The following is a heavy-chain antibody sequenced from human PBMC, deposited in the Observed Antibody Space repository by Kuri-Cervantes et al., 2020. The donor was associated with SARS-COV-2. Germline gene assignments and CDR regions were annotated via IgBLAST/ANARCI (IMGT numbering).Heavy chain of an antibody. CDR1: GGSISSYY. Sequence: ESLKISCTVSGGSISSYYWSWIRQPPGKGLEWIGYIYYSGSNNYNPSLKSRVTISVDTSKNQFSLKLSSVTAADTAVYYCARALGTTGDYWGQRTLVTVSS. J-gene: IGHJ4*02. V-gene: IGHV4-59*01. CDR2: IYYSGSN. D-gene: IGHD1-1*01. CDR3: ARALGTTGDY.